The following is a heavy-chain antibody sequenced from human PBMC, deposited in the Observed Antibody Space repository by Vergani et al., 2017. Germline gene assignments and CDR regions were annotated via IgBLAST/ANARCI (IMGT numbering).Heavy chain of an antibody. CDR3: AKLQGTVTTSVGH. CDR2: KRYDGSNK. CDR1: GFTFSSYG. J-gene: IGHJ4*02. D-gene: IGHD4-17*01. Sequence: QVQLVESGGGVVQPGGSLRLSCAASGFTFSSYGMHWVRRAPGKGLEWVAFKRYDGSNKYYADSVKGRFTISRDNSKNTLYLQMNSLRAEDTAVYYCAKLQGTVTTSVGHWGQGTLVTVSS. V-gene: IGHV3-30*02.